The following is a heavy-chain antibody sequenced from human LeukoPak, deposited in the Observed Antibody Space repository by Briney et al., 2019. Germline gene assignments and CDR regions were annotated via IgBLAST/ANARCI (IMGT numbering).Heavy chain of an antibody. V-gene: IGHV1-2*02. Sequence: ASVTVSCKASGYTFTDYYINWVRQASGQGLEWMGWNNPNSGDTNYAQKFQDRVTMTRDTSNSTAYIELNLLRSDDAAVYYCARGDYYGSPKVVAAWGQGTLVTVSS. CDR1: GYTFTDYY. CDR2: NNPNSGDT. J-gene: IGHJ5*02. D-gene: IGHD3-10*01. CDR3: ARGDYYGSPKVVAA.